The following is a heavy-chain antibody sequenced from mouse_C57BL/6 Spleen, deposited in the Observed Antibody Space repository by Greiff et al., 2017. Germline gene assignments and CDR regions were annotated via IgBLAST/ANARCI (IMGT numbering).Heavy chain of an antibody. CDR1: GYAFRSSW. CDR2: IYPGDGDT. CDR3: AKMVYDYDFAY. J-gene: IGHJ3*01. Sequence: QVQLQQSGPELVKPGASVKISCKASGYAFRSSWMNWVKQRPGKGLEWIGRIYPGDGDTNYNGKFKGKATLTADESSSTAYMPLSSLTSEASAVYFCAKMVYDYDFAYWGQGTLVTVSA. V-gene: IGHV1-82*01. D-gene: IGHD2-4*01.